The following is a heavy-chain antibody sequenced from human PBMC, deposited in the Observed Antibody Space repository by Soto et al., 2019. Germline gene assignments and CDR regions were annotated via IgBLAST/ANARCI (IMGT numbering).Heavy chain of an antibody. CDR3: AKEAGTIYFDY. CDR2: INWDGTNK. D-gene: IGHD6-13*01. V-gene: IGHV3-43*01. J-gene: IGHJ4*02. CDR1: GFTFHGYT. Sequence: GGSLRLSCAASGFTFHGYTMQWVRQAPGKGLEWVSLINWDGTNKYYADSVKGRFTISRDNGKNSLYLQMNSLRTEDTALYYSAKEAGTIYFDYWGQGALVTVSS.